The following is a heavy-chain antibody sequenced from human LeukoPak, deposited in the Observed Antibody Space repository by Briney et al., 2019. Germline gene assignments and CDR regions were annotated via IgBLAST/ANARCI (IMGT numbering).Heavy chain of an antibody. Sequence: ASVKVSCKASGYTFSSYGISCVRQAPGQPPEWIGWISTYNGNTNYAQKLQGRVTMTTDTSTSTAYMELRSLRSDDTAVYYCARGQLRLLNWFDPWGQGTLVTVSS. J-gene: IGHJ5*02. D-gene: IGHD5-18*01. CDR1: GYTFSSYG. CDR2: ISTYNGNT. CDR3: ARGQLRLLNWFDP. V-gene: IGHV1-18*01.